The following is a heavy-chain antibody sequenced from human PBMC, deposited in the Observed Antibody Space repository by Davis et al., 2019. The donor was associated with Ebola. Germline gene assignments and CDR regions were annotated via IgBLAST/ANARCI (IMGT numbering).Heavy chain of an antibody. CDR1: GGSISSYY. J-gene: IGHJ6*03. D-gene: IGHD2-21*01. Sequence: PSETLSLTCTVSGGSISSYYWSWIRQPPGKGLEWIGYIYYSGSTNYNPSLKSRVTISVDTSKNQFSLKLSSVTAADTAVYYCASSILISRGTGPLYYYYYYMDVWGKGTTVTVSS. CDR3: ASSILISRGTGPLYYYYYYMDV. CDR2: IYYSGST. V-gene: IGHV4-59*08.